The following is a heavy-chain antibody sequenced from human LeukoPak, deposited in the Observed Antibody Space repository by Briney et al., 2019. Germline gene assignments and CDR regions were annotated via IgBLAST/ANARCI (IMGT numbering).Heavy chain of an antibody. Sequence: GGSLRLSCAASGFTFSDYDMSSIRQAPGQGLEWVSYISSSSSIIYYADSVQCRVTISRDNAKNSLYLQMNSLRAEDTAVYYFARDRLRFYYYYVHYRDVWGKGTTVTLSS. J-gene: IGHJ6*03. CDR1: GFTFSDYD. D-gene: IGHD2-15*01. CDR2: ISSSSSII. CDR3: ARDRLRFYYYYVHYRDV. V-gene: IGHV3-11*01.